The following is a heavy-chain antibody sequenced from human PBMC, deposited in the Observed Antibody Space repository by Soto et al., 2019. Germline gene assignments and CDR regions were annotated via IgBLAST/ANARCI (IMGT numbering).Heavy chain of an antibody. D-gene: IGHD5-18*01. V-gene: IGHV1-18*01. J-gene: IGHJ4*02. Sequence: ASVKVSCKASGYTFTSYGISWVRQAPGQGLEWMGWISAYNGNTNYAQKLQGRVTMTTDTSTSTAYMELRSLRSDDTAVYYCAGTNSYGFFLDYWGQGTLVTVSS. CDR3: AGTNSYGFFLDY. CDR1: GYTFTSYG. CDR2: ISAYNGNT.